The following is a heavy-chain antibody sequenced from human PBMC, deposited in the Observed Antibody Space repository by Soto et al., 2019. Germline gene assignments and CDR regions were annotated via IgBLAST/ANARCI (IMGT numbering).Heavy chain of an antibody. V-gene: IGHV3-21*03. CDR1: GFTFSTYT. CDR3: ARVGSTFARGRIGVVHYGLDV. CDR2: IDRFGSYS. J-gene: IGHJ6*02. D-gene: IGHD3-10*01. Sequence: EVRLVESGGGLVKSGGSLRLSCSASGFTFSTYTMNWVRQAPGRGLEWVSNIDRFGSYSWYVDSAQGRFTISRDNAKNSLYLQMNSLRAEDTAVYYCARVGSTFARGRIGVVHYGLDVWGQGTTVTVSS.